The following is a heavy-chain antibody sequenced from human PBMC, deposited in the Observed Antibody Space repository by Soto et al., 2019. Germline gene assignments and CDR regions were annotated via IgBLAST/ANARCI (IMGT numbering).Heavy chain of an antibody. J-gene: IGHJ6*02. Sequence: SMRLSCAASGFTFSSYAMHWVRQAPGKGLEWVAVISYDGSNKYYADSVKGRFTISRDNSKNTLYLQMNSLRAEDMAVYYCARDPRGYCSSTSCYTGYYYYGMDVWGQGTTVTVSS. CDR1: GFTFSSYA. CDR3: ARDPRGYCSSTSCYTGYYYYGMDV. V-gene: IGHV3-30-3*01. CDR2: ISYDGSNK. D-gene: IGHD2-2*02.